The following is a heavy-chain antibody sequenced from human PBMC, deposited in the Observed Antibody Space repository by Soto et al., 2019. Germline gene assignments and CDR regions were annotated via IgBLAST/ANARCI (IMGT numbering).Heavy chain of an antibody. CDR1: GGTFSSYG. Sequence: QVQLVQSGAEVKKPESSVKVSCRASGGTFSSYGISWVRQAPGQGLEWMGGIIPIFGTANYAQKFQGRVTITADESTGRAYMDLSSLRSGDTALYYSSRGGYYGAGSYCFDSWGQGTLVTVSS. V-gene: IGHV1-69*12. J-gene: IGHJ4*02. CDR3: SRGGYYGAGSYCFDS. CDR2: IIPIFGTA. D-gene: IGHD3-10*01.